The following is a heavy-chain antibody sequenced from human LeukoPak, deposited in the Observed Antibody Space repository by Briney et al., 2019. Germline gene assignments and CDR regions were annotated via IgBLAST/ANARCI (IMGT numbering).Heavy chain of an antibody. CDR3: ARGNYYDKPKVGYNWFDP. CDR1: GGSFSGYY. V-gene: IGHV4-34*01. D-gene: IGHD3-22*01. J-gene: IGHJ5*02. CDR2: INHSGST. Sequence: NSSETLSLTCAVYGGSFSGYYWSWIRQPPGKGLEWIGEINHSGSTNYNPSLKSRVTISVDTSKNQFSLKLSSVTAADTVVYYCARGNYYDKPKVGYNWFDPGGQGTLVTVSS.